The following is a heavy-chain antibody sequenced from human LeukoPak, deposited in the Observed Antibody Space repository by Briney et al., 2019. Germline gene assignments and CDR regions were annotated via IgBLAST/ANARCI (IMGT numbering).Heavy chain of an antibody. J-gene: IGHJ4*02. CDR3: ARDTNWGYFDY. Sequence: SETLSLTCAVSGSSISSGGYSWSWLRQPPGKGLEWIGYIYHSGSTYYNPSLKSRVTISVDRSKNQFSLKLSSVTAADTAVYYCARDTNWGYFDYWGQGTLVTVSS. CDR1: GSSISSGGYS. D-gene: IGHD7-27*01. V-gene: IGHV4-30-2*01. CDR2: IYHSGST.